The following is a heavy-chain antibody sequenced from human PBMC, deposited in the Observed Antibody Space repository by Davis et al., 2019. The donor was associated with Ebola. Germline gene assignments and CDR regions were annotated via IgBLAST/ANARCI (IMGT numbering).Heavy chain of an antibody. D-gene: IGHD4-11*01. V-gene: IGHV4-59*01. CDR1: GGSFRSYY. CDR3: ARVQMTALTTRFDP. CDR2: VYDTGST. J-gene: IGHJ5*02. Sequence: GSLRLSCTVSGGSFRSYYWSWIRQPPGKGLEWIGRVYDTGSTDYNPSLKSRVTISVDTSKNQFSLKLTSVTTADTAVYYCARVQMTALTTRFDPWGQGILVTVSS.